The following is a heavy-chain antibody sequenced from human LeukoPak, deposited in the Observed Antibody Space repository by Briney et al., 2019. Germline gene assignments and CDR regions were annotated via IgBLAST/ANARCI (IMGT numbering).Heavy chain of an antibody. J-gene: IGHJ4*02. CDR3: ARGVTPSVLLWFGELYALDY. Sequence: PSETLSLTCTVSGGSISSSSYYWGWIRQPPGKGLEWIGSIYYSGSTYYNPSLKSRVTISVDTSKNQFSLKLSSVTAADTAVYYCARGVTPSVLLWFGELYALDYWGQGTLVTVSS. D-gene: IGHD3-10*01. CDR2: IYYSGST. V-gene: IGHV4-39*07. CDR1: GGSISSSSYY.